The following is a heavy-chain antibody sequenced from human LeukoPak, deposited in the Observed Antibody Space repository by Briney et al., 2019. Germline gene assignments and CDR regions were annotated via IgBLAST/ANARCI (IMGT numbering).Heavy chain of an antibody. CDR1: GFTFSTYT. CDR3: AKERGAMVRGVIHY. J-gene: IGHJ4*02. Sequence: GGSLRLSCAASGFTFSTYTIHGVRQAPGKGLEGVAVLSYDGTTRYYADSVRGRFTISIDISKNTLYLQMNSLRAEDTAVYYCAKERGAMVRGVIHYWGQGTLVTVSS. D-gene: IGHD3-10*01. V-gene: IGHV3-30*07. CDR2: LSYDGTTR.